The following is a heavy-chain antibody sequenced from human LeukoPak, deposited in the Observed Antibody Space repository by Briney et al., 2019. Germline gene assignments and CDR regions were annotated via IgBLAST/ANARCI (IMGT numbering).Heavy chain of an antibody. CDR3: ANGDGFDY. J-gene: IGHJ4*02. V-gene: IGHV3-7*01. Sequence: GGSLRLSCATSGFTFSTYWMSWVRQAPGKGLEWVANIKQDGSEEYYADSVTGRFTISRDNAKNLLYLQMNSLRVEDTAVYYCANGDGFDYWGQGTLVTVSS. CDR2: IKQDGSEE. CDR1: GFTFSTYW. D-gene: IGHD5-24*01.